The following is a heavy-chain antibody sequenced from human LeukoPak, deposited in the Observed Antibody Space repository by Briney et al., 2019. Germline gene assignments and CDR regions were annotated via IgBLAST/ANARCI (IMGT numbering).Heavy chain of an antibody. D-gene: IGHD3-16*02. CDR2: ISSDVYDGTTE. Sequence: GGSLRLSCSASGFTFSDYAMDWVRQAPGKGLECVAVISSDVYDGTTEYYADSVKGRFTISRDNSKNTLYLQMNSLRAEDTAVYYCAKDLLSAGRPTQTHNWFDPWGQGTLVTVSS. V-gene: IGHV3-30-3*01. CDR3: AKDLLSAGRPTQTHNWFDP. J-gene: IGHJ5*02. CDR1: GFTFSDYA.